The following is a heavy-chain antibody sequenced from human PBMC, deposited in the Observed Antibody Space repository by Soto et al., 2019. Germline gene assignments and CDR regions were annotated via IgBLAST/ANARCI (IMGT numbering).Heavy chain of an antibody. CDR2: ITGTSSPK. Sequence: GGSLRLSCGASGFIFSNYAMNWVRQAPGKGLEWVSYITGTSSPKRYADSVTGRFTVSRDNAKSSLYLQMDSLRDEDTAVYYCARGGDSGWGYAMDVWGQGTTVTVSS. V-gene: IGHV3-48*02. CDR1: GFIFSNYA. CDR3: ARGGDSGWGYAMDV. D-gene: IGHD6-19*01. J-gene: IGHJ6*02.